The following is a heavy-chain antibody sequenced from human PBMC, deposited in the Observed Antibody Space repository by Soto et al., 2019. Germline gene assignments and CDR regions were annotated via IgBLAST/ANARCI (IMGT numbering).Heavy chain of an antibody. D-gene: IGHD3-16*02. V-gene: IGHV4-38-2*01. J-gene: IGHJ4*02. CDR3: ARHLYDYVWGSYRH. CDR1: GYSISSGYY. Sequence: PSETLSLTCAVSGYSISSGYYWGWIRQPPGKGLEWIGSIYHSGSTYYNPSLKSRVTISVDTSKNQFSLKLNSVTAADTAVYYCARHLYDYVWGSYRHWGQGTLVTVSS. CDR2: IYHSGST.